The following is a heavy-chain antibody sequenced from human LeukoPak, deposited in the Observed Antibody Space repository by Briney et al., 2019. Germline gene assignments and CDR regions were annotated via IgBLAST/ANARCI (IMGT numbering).Heavy chain of an antibody. CDR2: ISGSGGST. CDR1: GFTFSSYA. V-gene: IGHV3-23*01. D-gene: IGHD4-17*01. J-gene: IGHJ4*02. Sequence: GGSLRLSCAASGFTFSSYAMSWVRQAPGKGLEWVSAISGSGGSTYYADSVKGRFTISRDNSKNTLYLQMNSLRAEDTAVYYCARAEASVTTEYYFDYWGQGTLVTVSS. CDR3: ARAEASVTTEYYFDY.